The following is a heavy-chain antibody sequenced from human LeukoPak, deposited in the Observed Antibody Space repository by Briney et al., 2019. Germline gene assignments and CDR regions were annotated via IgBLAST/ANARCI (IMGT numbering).Heavy chain of an antibody. CDR2: IRSKAYGGTT. D-gene: IGHD6-19*01. CDR3: SRVRGGYRGGWYAGYFDY. CDR1: GFTFGDYA. J-gene: IGHJ4*02. V-gene: IGHV3-49*03. Sequence: GGSLRLSCTTSGFTFGDYAMSWFRQAPGEGLEWVGFIRSKAYGGTTEYAASVKGRVTISRDDSQSIAYLQMNSLKTEDTAVYYCSRVRGGYRGGWYAGYFDYWGQGTLVTVSS.